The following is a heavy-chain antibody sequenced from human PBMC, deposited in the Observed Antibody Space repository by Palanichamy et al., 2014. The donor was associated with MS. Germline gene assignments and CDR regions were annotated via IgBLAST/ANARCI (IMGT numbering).Heavy chain of an antibody. V-gene: IGHV3-74*01. D-gene: IGHD6-19*01. CDR3: AREFVPVDGRAFDI. J-gene: IGHJ3*02. CDR1: GFTFSSYW. CDR2: INGNGVTT. Sequence: EVRLVESGGGLVXPGGSLRLSCSASGFTFSSYWMHWVRQAPGKGLEWVSRINGNGVTTNYADSVKGRFTISRDNAKNMLSLQMNSLRGEDTAVYYCAREFVPVDGRAFDIWGLGTMVAVSS.